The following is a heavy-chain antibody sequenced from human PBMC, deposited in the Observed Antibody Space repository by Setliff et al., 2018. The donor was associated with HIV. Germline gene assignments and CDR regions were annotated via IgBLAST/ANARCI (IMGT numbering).Heavy chain of an antibody. Sequence: ASVKVSCKASGYTFPNSDINWVRQASGQALEWMGFMNPNNGDTGYGHRFQGRVIMTRDTSITTAYMELSSLRSDDTAVYYCARGAWYTSGWYSSRYMDVWGKGTTVTVSS. J-gene: IGHJ6*03. D-gene: IGHD6-19*01. V-gene: IGHV1-8*02. CDR2: MNPNNGDT. CDR3: ARGAWYTSGWYSSRYMDV. CDR1: GYTFPNSD.